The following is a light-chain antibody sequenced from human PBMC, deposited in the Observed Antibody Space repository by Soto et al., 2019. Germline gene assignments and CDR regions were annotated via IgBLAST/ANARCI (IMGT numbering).Light chain of an antibody. CDR3: SSYISSSTPVS. CDR1: SSDVGGYNY. J-gene: IGLJ2*01. CDR2: EVS. V-gene: IGLV2-14*01. Sequence: QSALTQPASVSGSPGQSITISCTGTSSDVGGYNYVSWYQHHPAKAPKLIIYEVSNRPSGVSNRFSGSKSGNTASLTISGLQAEDEADYYCSSYISSSTPVSFGGGTKVTVL.